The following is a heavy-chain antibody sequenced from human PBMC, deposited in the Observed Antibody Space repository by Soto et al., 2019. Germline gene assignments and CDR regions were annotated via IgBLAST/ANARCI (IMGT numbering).Heavy chain of an antibody. CDR2: INHSGST. V-gene: IGHV4-34*01. D-gene: IGHD3-16*01. Sequence: PSETLSLTCAGSSGSFSGYYWRWSRQPPGTGLEWIGEINHSGSTNYNPSLKSRVTISVDTSKNQFSLKLSSVTAADTAVYYCARGSGGRFRWRKTKYGMDVWGQGTTVTVS. CDR3: ARGSGGRFRWRKTKYGMDV. CDR1: SGSFSGYY. J-gene: IGHJ6*02.